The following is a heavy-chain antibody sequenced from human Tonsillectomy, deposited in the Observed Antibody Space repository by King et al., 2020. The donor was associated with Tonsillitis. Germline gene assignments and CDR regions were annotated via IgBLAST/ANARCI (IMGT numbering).Heavy chain of an antibody. CDR1: GFTFRSYA. Sequence: VQLVESGGGFVQPGGSLRLSCAASGFTFRSYAMSWVRQAPGKGLEWVSAINGSDGSTYYADSVKGRFTISRDNSKNTMYLQMNSLRAEDTAIYYCAKDSRSTPDYWGQGTLVTVSS. CDR3: AKDSRSTPDY. D-gene: IGHD5/OR15-5a*01. CDR2: INGSDGST. J-gene: IGHJ4*02. V-gene: IGHV3-23*04.